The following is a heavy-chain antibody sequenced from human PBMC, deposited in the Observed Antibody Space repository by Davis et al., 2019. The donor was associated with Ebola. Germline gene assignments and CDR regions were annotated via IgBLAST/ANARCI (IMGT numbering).Heavy chain of an antibody. D-gene: IGHD5-24*01. V-gene: IGHV3-7*01. J-gene: IGHJ6*02. CDR1: GFTFSSYA. Sequence: GESLKISCAASGFTFSSYAMHWVRQAPGKGLEWVANIKPDGSETNYVDSVKGRFVISRDNAMNSLYLQMYSLRVEDTAVYYCARDRGVDGYNYEKYYYFGMDVWGHGTTVTVSS. CDR2: IKPDGSET. CDR3: ARDRGVDGYNYEKYYYFGMDV.